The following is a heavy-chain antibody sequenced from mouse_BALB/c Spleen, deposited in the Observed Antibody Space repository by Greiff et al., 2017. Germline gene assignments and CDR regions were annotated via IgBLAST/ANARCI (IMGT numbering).Heavy chain of an antibody. CDR2: ISSGGGST. V-gene: IGHV5-12-1*01. J-gene: IGHJ4*01. CDR1: GFAFSSYD. Sequence: EVKVVESGGGLVKPGGSLKLSCAASGFAFSSYDMSLVRQTPEKRLEWVAYISSGGGSTYYPDTVKGRFTISRDNAKNTLYLQMCSLKSEDTAMYYYAGHAPYFYGRSYHAMDYWGQGTSVTVSS. CDR3: AGHAPYFYGRSYHAMDY. D-gene: IGHD1-1*01.